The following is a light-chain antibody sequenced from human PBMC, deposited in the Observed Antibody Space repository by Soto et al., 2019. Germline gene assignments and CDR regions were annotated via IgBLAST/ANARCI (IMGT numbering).Light chain of an antibody. CDR1: QSITSD. J-gene: IGKJ1*01. CDR3: QQFYRWPWT. Sequence: EIVMTQSPATLSVSPGERATLSCRASQSITSDLAWYQEKPGQAPRLLIYGASTRATGIPARFSGSGSGTECTLTISSLQSEDSALYYCQQFYRWPWTFGPGTKVEI. CDR2: GAS. V-gene: IGKV3-15*01.